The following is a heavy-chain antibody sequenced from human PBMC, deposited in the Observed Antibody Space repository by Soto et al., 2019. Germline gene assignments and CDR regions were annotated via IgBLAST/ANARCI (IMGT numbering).Heavy chain of an antibody. CDR2: INAGNGNT. CDR3: ARRGTGSYYYYMDV. J-gene: IGHJ6*03. D-gene: IGHD3-16*01. Sequence: QVQLVQSGAEVKKPGASVKVSCKASGYTFTSYAMHWVRQAPGQRLEWMGWINAGNGNTKYSQKFQSRVTLTSDTSASTAYMELSSLRSEDTAVYYCARRGTGSYYYYMDVWGKGTTVTVSS. CDR1: GYTFTSYA. V-gene: IGHV1-3*01.